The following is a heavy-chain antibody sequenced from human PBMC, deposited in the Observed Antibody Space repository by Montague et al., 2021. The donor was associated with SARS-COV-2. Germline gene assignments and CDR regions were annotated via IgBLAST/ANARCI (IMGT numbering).Heavy chain of an antibody. J-gene: IGHJ2*01. D-gene: IGHD3-10*01. Sequence: SETLSPTCTVSGGSISSYYCSRIRQPPGKGLEWIGYIYYSGSTNXNPSLKSRVTISVDTSKNQFSLKLSSVTAADTAVYYCARASITMVRGVTRWYFDLWGRGTLVTVSS. CDR1: GGSISSYY. CDR2: IYYSGST. CDR3: ARASITMVRGVTRWYFDL. V-gene: IGHV4-59*13.